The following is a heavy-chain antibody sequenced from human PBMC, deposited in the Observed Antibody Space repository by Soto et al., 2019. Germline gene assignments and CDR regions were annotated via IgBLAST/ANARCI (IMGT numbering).Heavy chain of an antibody. D-gene: IGHD5-18*01. Sequence: QLQLRESGPGLVKPSETLSLTCSVSGASITGTTYYWGWIRQPPGKGLEWIGSIYHSGNAYYKASVKSRLTISVDTSKNPFSLKLASVTAADTAVYYCAREIQLHVDSQSDYWGQEILVTVSS. CDR3: AREIQLHVDSQSDY. J-gene: IGHJ4*02. CDR2: IYHSGNA. CDR1: GASITGTTYY. V-gene: IGHV4-39*02.